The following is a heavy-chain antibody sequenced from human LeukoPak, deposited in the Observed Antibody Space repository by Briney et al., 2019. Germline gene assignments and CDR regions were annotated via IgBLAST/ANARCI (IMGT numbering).Heavy chain of an antibody. V-gene: IGHV3-9*01. D-gene: IGHD1-26*01. J-gene: IGHJ4*02. CDR2: ISWNSGSI. Sequence: GGSLRLSCAASGFTFDDYAMHWVRQAPGKGLEWVSGISWNSGSIGYADSVKGRFTISRDNSKNTLYLQMNSLRAEDTAVYYCAKGSSGSYLRAHFDYWGQGTLVTVSS. CDR3: AKGSSGSYLRAHFDY. CDR1: GFTFDDYA.